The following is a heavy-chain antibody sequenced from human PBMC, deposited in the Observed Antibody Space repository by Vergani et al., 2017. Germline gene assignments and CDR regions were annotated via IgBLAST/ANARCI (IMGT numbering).Heavy chain of an antibody. CDR3: AVVATIDYYYGMDV. CDR1: GFTFSSYA. Sequence: EVQLLESGGGLVQPGGSLRLSCAASGFTFSSYAMSWVRQAPGKGLEWVSAISGSGGSTYYADSGKGRFTISRDNSKNTLYLQMNSLRAEDTAVYYCAVVATIDYYYGMDVWGQGTTVTVSS. J-gene: IGHJ6*02. D-gene: IGHD5-12*01. CDR2: ISGSGGST. V-gene: IGHV3-23*01.